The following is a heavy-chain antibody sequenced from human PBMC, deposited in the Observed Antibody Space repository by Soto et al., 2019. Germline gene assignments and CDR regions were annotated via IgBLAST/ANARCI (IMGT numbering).Heavy chain of an antibody. CDR1: GGSISSSSYY. D-gene: IGHD3-22*01. CDR3: ARRLYYYASSGYYVIWFDP. CDR2: IYYSGST. V-gene: IGHV4-39*01. Sequence: QLQLQESGPGLVKPSETLSLTCTVSGGSISSSSYYWGWIRQPPGKGLEWIGSIYYSGSTYYNPSLKSRVTISVDTSKNQFSLKLSSVTAADTAVYYCARRLYYYASSGYYVIWFDPWGQGTMVTVSS. J-gene: IGHJ5*02.